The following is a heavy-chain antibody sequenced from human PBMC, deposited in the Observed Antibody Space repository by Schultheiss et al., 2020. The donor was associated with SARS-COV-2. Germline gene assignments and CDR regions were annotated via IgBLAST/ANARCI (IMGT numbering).Heavy chain of an antibody. Sequence: SETLSLTCAVYGGSLSDYFWSWIRQPPGKGLEWIGSIYYSGSTYYNPSLKSRVTISVDTSKNQFSLNLISVTAADTAVYYCAIFLGSGGPDYWGQGTLVTVSS. D-gene: IGHD2-21*01. CDR3: AIFLGSGGPDY. J-gene: IGHJ4*02. CDR1: GGSLSDYF. V-gene: IGHV4-34*11. CDR2: IYYSGST.